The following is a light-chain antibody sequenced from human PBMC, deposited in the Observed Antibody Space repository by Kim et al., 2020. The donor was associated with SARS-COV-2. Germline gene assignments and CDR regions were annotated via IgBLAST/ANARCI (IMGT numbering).Light chain of an antibody. Sequence: ALGQTVTITYQGETSRNHCVSWYQQRPGQAPVLVMYGRNVRSSGIPDRFSGSTSGNTASLTITGAQAEDEADYYCNSRDSSGYLGVFGGGTQLTVL. CDR1: TSRNHC. CDR3: NSRDSSGYLGV. CDR2: GRN. V-gene: IGLV3-19*01. J-gene: IGLJ3*02.